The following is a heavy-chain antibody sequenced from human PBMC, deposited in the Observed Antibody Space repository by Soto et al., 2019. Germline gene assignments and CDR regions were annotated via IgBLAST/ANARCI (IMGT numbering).Heavy chain of an antibody. J-gene: IGHJ3*02. CDR3: ASGSIALGAFDI. Sequence: ASVRVSCKASGYTFTSYGISWVRQAPGQGLEWMGWISAYNGNTNYAQKLQGRVTMTTDTSTSTAYMELRSLRSDDTAVYYCASGSIALGAFDIWGQGTMVTVSS. CDR2: ISAYNGNT. D-gene: IGHD6-6*01. CDR1: GYTFTSYG. V-gene: IGHV1-18*01.